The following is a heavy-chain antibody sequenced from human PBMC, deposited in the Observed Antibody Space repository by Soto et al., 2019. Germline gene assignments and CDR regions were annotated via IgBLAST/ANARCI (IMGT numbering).Heavy chain of an antibody. V-gene: IGHV4-59*01. J-gene: IGHJ4*02. D-gene: IGHD2-15*01. CDR1: GGSIISYY. Sequence: PSETLSLTCTVSGGSIISYYWSWILQPPGKGLEWIGYIYYSGSTNYNPSLKSRVTISVDTSKNQFSLKLSSVTAADTAVYYCARRGYCSGGSFYYTGPLFDYWGQGTLVTVSS. CDR2: IYYSGST. CDR3: ARRGYCSGGSFYYTGPLFDY.